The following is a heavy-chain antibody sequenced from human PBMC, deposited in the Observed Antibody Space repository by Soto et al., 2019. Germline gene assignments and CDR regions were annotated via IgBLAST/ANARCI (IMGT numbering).Heavy chain of an antibody. D-gene: IGHD4-17*01. CDR2: INPSGGST. V-gene: IGHV1-46*03. CDR3: ARRGLNDYGDYVFGY. J-gene: IGHJ4*02. CDR1: GYTFTSYY. Sequence: QVQLVQSGAEVKKPGASVKVSCKASGYTFTSYYMHWVRQAPGQGLEWMGIINPSGGSTSYAQKFQGRVTMNRDTSTSTVYMELSSLRSEDTAVYYCARRGLNDYGDYVFGYWGQGTLVTVSS.